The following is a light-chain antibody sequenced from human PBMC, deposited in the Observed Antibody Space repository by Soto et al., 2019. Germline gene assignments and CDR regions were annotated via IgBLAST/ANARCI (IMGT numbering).Light chain of an antibody. Sequence: IVLTQSPGTLSLSPGERVTLSCRASQSVSSSYLTWYQQKPGQAPRLLIYGASSRATGIPDRFSGSGSGTLFTLTISRLEPEDFAVYYCQQHGSSPWAFGQGTKVDIK. J-gene: IGKJ1*01. CDR1: QSVSSSY. V-gene: IGKV3-20*01. CDR3: QQHGSSPWA. CDR2: GAS.